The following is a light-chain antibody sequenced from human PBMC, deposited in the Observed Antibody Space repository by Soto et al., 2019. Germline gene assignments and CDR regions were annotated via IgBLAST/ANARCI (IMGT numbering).Light chain of an antibody. CDR3: QQYGSPLT. CDR2: GAS. V-gene: IGKV3-20*01. CDR1: QSVSSSY. J-gene: IGKJ4*01. Sequence: EIVLTQSPGTLSLSPGERATLSCRASQSVSSSYLAWYQQKPGQAPRLLIYGASSRATGIPDRFSGSGSGTDFTLTISRLEPEDFAVSYCQQYGSPLTSGGGTKVEI.